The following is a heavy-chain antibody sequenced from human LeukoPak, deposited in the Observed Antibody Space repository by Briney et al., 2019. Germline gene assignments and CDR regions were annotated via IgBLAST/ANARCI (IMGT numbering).Heavy chain of an antibody. V-gene: IGHV4-59*08. CDR2: ISDIGSI. Sequence: SETLSLTCTVSGGSISSYYWSWIRQPPGKGLEWIAYISDIGSINYNPSLKSRVTISLDTSKNQFSLKLSSVTAADTAVYYCARRKYYYDSSGPFDYWGQGTLVTVSS. D-gene: IGHD3-22*01. CDR1: GGSISSYY. J-gene: IGHJ4*02. CDR3: ARRKYYYDSSGPFDY.